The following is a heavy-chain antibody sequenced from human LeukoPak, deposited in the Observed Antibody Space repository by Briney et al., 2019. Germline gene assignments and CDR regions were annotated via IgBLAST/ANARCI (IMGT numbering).Heavy chain of an antibody. D-gene: IGHD6-6*01. J-gene: IGHJ4*02. CDR2: IIPIFGTA. CDR3: LIAKSGSSSSGTPYYFDY. Sequence: SVKVSCKASGGTFSSYAISWVRQAPGQGLEWMGGIIPIFGTANYAQKFQGRVTMTRDTSTSTVYMELSSLRSEDTAVYYCLIAKSGSSSSGTPYYFDYWGQGTLVTVSS. CDR1: GGTFSSYA. V-gene: IGHV1-69*05.